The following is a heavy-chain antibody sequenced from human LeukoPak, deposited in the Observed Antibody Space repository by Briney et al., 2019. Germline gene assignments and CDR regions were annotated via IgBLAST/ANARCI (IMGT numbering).Heavy chain of an antibody. CDR3: PRRLRYSYGQAFDY. CDR2: IYYSGST. CDR1: GGSISSSSYY. Sequence: SETLSLTCTVSGGSISSSSYYWGWIRQPPGKGLEWIGSIYYSGSTYYNPSLKSRVTISVDTSKNQFSLKLSSVTAADTAVYYCPRRLRYSYGQAFDYWGQGTLVTVSS. V-gene: IGHV4-39*01. D-gene: IGHD5-18*01. J-gene: IGHJ4*02.